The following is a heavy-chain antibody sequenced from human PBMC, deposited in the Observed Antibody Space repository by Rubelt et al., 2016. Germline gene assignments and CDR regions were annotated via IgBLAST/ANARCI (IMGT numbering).Heavy chain of an antibody. CDR2: INAGNGNT. CDR1: GYPFTSYA. CDR3: ARKGYGYGMDV. V-gene: IGHV1-3*01. Sequence: QVQLVQSGAEVKKPGASVKVSCKASGYPFTSYAMHWVRQAPGQRLEWMGWINAGNGNTKYSQKFQGRVTITRDTSASTAYMELSSLRSEDTAVYYCARKGYGYGMDVWGQGTTVTVSS. J-gene: IGHJ6*02. D-gene: IGHD3-16*01.